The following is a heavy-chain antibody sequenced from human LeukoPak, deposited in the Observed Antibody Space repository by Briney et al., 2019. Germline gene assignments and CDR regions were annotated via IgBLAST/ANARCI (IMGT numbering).Heavy chain of an antibody. Sequence: GESLKISCQGSGYKFANYWIGWVRQMPGKGLEWMGIIFPGDSDTRYNPSFQGQVTISADKSINTAYLQWSSLKASDTAIYYCASRAYGDYQDYFDYWGQGTLVTVSS. CDR3: ASRAYGDYQDYFDY. CDR1: GYKFANYW. CDR2: IFPGDSDT. D-gene: IGHD4-17*01. V-gene: IGHV5-51*01. J-gene: IGHJ4*02.